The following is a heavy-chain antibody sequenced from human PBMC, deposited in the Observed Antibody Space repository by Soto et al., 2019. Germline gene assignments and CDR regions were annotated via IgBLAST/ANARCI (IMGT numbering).Heavy chain of an antibody. J-gene: IGHJ6*02. CDR2: ISASGGST. CDR1: GFTFSSYA. Sequence: EVQLLESGGGLVQPGGSLRLSCAASGFTFSSYAMSWVRQAPGKGLEWVSAISASGGSTYYADSVKGRFTISRDNSKNTLYLQMNRLRAEDTAVYYCACYRGAYCYYGMDVWGQGTTVTVSS. D-gene: IGHD2-2*01. V-gene: IGHV3-23*01. CDR3: ACYRGAYCYYGMDV.